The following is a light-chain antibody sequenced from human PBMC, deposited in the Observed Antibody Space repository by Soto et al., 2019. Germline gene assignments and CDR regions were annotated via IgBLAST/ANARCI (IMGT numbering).Light chain of an antibody. Sequence: DIQMTQCPSTLSASVGYRVTITCGGSQSISSWLAWYQQKPGKAPKLLIYDASSLERGVPSRFSGSGSGTELNLTISSLQPDDFATYYCQHSWKFGQGTKV. CDR1: QSISSW. CDR3: QHSWK. V-gene: IGKV1-5*01. CDR2: DAS. J-gene: IGKJ1*01.